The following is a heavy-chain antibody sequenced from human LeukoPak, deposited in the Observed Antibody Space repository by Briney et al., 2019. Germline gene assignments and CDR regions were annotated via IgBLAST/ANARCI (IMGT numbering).Heavy chain of an antibody. J-gene: IGHJ4*02. CDR1: GGSITSGDGC. V-gene: IGHV4-30-4*08. Sequence: SQTLSLTCTVSGGSITSGDGCWSWIRQPPGKGLEWIGYICNTGSPYYTPSLKSRLTISVDTSKNQFSLKLSSVTAADTAVYYCARGGAARALFNWGQGTLVTVSS. CDR3: ARGGAARALFN. CDR2: ICNTGSP. D-gene: IGHD6-6*01.